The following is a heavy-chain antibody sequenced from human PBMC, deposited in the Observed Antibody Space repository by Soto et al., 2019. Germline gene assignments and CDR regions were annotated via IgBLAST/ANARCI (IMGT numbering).Heavy chain of an antibody. CDR2: IKQDGSEK. V-gene: IGHV3-7*01. J-gene: IGHJ3*02. CDR3: ARDYRYCSSTSCSENDAFDI. Sequence: GGSLRLSCAASGFTFSSYWMSWVRQAPGKGLEWVANIKQDGSEKYYVDSVKGRFTISRDNAKNSLYLQMNSLRAEDTAVYYCARDYRYCSSTSCSENDAFDIWGQGTMVTVSS. CDR1: GFTFSSYW. D-gene: IGHD2-2*01.